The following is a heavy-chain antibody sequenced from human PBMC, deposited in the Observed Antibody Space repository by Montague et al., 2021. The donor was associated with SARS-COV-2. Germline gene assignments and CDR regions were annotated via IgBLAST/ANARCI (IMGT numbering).Heavy chain of an antibody. CDR2: XXWDDDK. CDR1: GFSLSTSGMC. J-gene: IGHJ4*02. D-gene: IGHD6-13*01. V-gene: IGHV2-70*01. Sequence: PALVKPTQTLTLTCTFSGFSLSTSGMCVSWIRQPPGKALEWLALXXWDDDKYYSTSLKTRLTISKDTSKNQVVLTMTNMGPVDTATYYCARIDSSSWPNFDYWGQGTLVTVSS. CDR3: ARIDSSSWPNFDY.